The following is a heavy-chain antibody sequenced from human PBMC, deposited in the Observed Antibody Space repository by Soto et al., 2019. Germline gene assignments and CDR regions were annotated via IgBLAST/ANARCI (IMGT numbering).Heavy chain of an antibody. CDR1: GFTFISYS. V-gene: IGHV3-21*01. CDR3: ARDRLVAATSAPPYCYYGMDV. J-gene: IGHJ6*02. CDR2: ISSSSRYI. Sequence: SLSLSCATSGFTFISYSMNWVRQAPGMGLEWVSSISSSSRYIYYADSVRGRFTISRDNAKNSLYLQINSLRAEDTAVYYCARDRLVAATSAPPYCYYGMDVWGQGTTVTVSS. D-gene: IGHD2-15*01.